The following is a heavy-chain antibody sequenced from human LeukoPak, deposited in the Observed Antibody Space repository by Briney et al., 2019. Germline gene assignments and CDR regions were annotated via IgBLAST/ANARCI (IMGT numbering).Heavy chain of an antibody. CDR2: IWYDGSDK. V-gene: IGHV3-33*01. CDR3: AREDSGHYFDY. J-gene: IGHJ4*02. Sequence: PGGSLRLSCAASGFTFDDYDMHWVRQAPGKGLEWVAIIWYDGSDKYYADSVKGRFTISRDNSKNTPYLQMNSLRAEDTAFYYCAREDSGHYFDYWGQGTLVTVSS. D-gene: IGHD1-26*01. CDR1: GFTFDDYD.